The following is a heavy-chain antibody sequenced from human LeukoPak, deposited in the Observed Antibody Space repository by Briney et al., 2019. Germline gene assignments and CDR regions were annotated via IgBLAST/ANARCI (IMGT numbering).Heavy chain of an antibody. Sequence: ASVKVSCKASGYTFTSYAMNWVRQAPGQGLEGMGWINTNTGNPTYAQGFTGRFVFSLDTSVSTAYLQISSLKAEDTAVYYCARDPHPRSIAAAGLNYWGQGTLVTVSS. V-gene: IGHV7-4-1*02. CDR3: ARDPHPRSIAAAGLNY. D-gene: IGHD6-13*01. CDR2: INTNTGNP. CDR1: GYTFTSYA. J-gene: IGHJ4*02.